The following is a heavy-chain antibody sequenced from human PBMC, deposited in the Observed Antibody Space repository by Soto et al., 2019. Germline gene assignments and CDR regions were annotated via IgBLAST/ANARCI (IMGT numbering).Heavy chain of an antibody. CDR2: ISSSGSTI. J-gene: IGHJ4*02. V-gene: IGHV3-48*04. D-gene: IGHD3-22*01. CDR1: GFTFSSYW. CDR3: ARAKYYYDSSGYFDY. Sequence: GGSLRLSCAASGFTFSSYWMSWVRQAPGKGLEWVSYISSSGSTIYYADPVKGRFTISRDNAKNSLYLQMNSLRAEDTAVYYCARAKYYYDSSGYFDYWGQGTLVTVSS.